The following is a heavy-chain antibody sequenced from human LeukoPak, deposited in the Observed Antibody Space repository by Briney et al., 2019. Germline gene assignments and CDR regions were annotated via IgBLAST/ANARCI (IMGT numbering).Heavy chain of an antibody. V-gene: IGHV4-34*01. CDR1: GGSFSGYY. J-gene: IGHJ4*02. D-gene: IGHD6-19*01. CDR3: ARGRGVYSSGWSYCFDY. CDR2: INHSGST. Sequence: SETLSLTCAVYGGSFSGYYWSWIRQPPGKGLEWIGEINHSGSTNYNPSLKSRVTISVDTSKNQFSLKLSSVTAADTAVYYCARGRGVYSSGWSYCFDYWGQGPWSPSPQ.